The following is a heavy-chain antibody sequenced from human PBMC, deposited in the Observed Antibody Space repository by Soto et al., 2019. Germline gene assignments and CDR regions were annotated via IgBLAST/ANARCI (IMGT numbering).Heavy chain of an antibody. CDR3: ARDSDPMYYDILTGYYHPLTNWFDP. Sequence: GASVKVSCKASGYTFTSYGISWVRQAPGQGLEWMGWISAYNGNTNYAQKLQGRVTMTTDTSTSTAYMELRSLRSDDTAVYYCARDSDPMYYDILTGYYHPLTNWFDPWGQGTLVTVSS. J-gene: IGHJ5*02. CDR2: ISAYNGNT. D-gene: IGHD3-9*01. V-gene: IGHV1-18*01. CDR1: GYTFTSYG.